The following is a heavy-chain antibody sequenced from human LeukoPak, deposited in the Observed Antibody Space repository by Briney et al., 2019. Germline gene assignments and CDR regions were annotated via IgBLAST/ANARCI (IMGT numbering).Heavy chain of an antibody. V-gene: IGHV4-4*02. CDR2: IYHSGSA. CDR3: ANRFDDYGFFDY. D-gene: IGHD4-17*01. J-gene: IGHJ4*02. Sequence: SETLSLTCAVSGGSITSNKWWTWVRQPPGKGLEWIGEIYHSGSANYNPSLKSRVTISVDKSKNQFSLKLSSVTAADAAVYYCANRFDDYGFFDYWGQGTLVTVSS. CDR1: GGSITSNKW.